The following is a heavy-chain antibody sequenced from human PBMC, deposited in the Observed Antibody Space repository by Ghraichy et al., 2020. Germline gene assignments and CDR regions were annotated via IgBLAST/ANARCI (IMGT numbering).Heavy chain of an antibody. CDR2: IYPGDSDT. CDR3: ARRERYCSSTSCRGGMDV. D-gene: IGHD2-2*01. CDR1: GYSFTSYW. J-gene: IGHJ6*02. Sequence: GESLNISCKGSGYSFTSYWIGWVRQMPGKGLEWMGIIYPGDSDTRYSPSFQGQVTISADKSISTAYLQWSSLKASDTAMYYCARRERYCSSTSCRGGMDVWGQGTTVTVSS. V-gene: IGHV5-51*01.